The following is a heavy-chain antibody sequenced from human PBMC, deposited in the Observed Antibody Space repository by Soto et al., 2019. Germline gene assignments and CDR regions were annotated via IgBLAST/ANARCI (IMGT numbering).Heavy chain of an antibody. CDR1: GGSFSGYY. V-gene: IGHV4-34*01. Sequence: SETLFLTCAVYGGSFSGYYWSWIRQPPGKGLEWIGEINHSGSTNYNPSLKSRVTISVDTSKNQFSLKLSSVTAADTAVYYCASQVLRFYYYFDYWGQGTLVPVSS. CDR3: ASQVLRFYYYFDY. J-gene: IGHJ4*02. D-gene: IGHD3-3*01. CDR2: INHSGST.